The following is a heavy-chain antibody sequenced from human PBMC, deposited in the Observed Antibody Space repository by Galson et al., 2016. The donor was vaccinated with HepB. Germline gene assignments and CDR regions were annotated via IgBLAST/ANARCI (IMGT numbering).Heavy chain of an antibody. V-gene: IGHV3-23*01. CDR3: AKDHPSPGWPSFES. D-gene: IGHD6-19*01. J-gene: IGHJ4*02. CDR2: FSNIQKT. CDR1: GFSLSRFA. Sequence: LSCAASGFSLSRFAMSWVRQAPGKGLEWVASFSNIQKTYYGAPVEGRFTITRDDSTSTLILQMNNLRPEDTAVYYCAKDHPSPGWPSFESWGQGTLVIVSS.